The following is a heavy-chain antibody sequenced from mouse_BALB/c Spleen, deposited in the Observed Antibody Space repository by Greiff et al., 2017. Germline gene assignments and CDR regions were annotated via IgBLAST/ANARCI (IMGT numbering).Heavy chain of an antibody. CDR2: ISYSGST. CDR3: ARRDYGPYYYAMDY. D-gene: IGHD1-2*01. V-gene: IGHV3-2*02. J-gene: IGHJ4*01. Sequence: EVQLQQSGPGLVKPSQSLSLTCTVTGYSITSDYAWNWIRQFPGNKLEWMGYISYSGSTSYNPSLKSRISITRDTSKNQFFLQLNSVTTEDTATYYCARRDYGPYYYAMDYWGQGTSVTVSA. CDR1: GYSITSDYA.